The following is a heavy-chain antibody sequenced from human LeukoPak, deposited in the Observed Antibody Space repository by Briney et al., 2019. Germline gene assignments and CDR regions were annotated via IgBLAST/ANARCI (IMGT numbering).Heavy chain of an antibody. D-gene: IGHD3-3*01. V-gene: IGHV4-59*12. Sequence: SETLSLTCTVSGGSISSYYWSWIRQPPGKGLEWIGYIYYSGSTKYNPSLKSRVTISVDASKTQFSLKLNSVTAADTAVYYCARVRSGCRPNYYYYGMDVWGQGTTVTVSS. J-gene: IGHJ6*02. CDR3: ARVRSGCRPNYYYYGMDV. CDR1: GGSISSYY. CDR2: IYYSGST.